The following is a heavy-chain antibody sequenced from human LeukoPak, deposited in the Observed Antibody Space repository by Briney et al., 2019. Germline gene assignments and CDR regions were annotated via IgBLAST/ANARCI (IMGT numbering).Heavy chain of an antibody. Sequence: ASVKVSCKASGYTFTSYYMHWVRQAPGQGLEWMGIINPSGGSTSYAQKFQGRVTMTRDMSTSTVYMELSSLRSEDTAVYYCVSHPPVEMATVMGLDYWGQGTLVTVSS. J-gene: IGHJ4*02. V-gene: IGHV1-46*01. CDR1: GYTFTSYY. D-gene: IGHD5-24*01. CDR3: VSHPPVEMATVMGLDY. CDR2: INPSGGST.